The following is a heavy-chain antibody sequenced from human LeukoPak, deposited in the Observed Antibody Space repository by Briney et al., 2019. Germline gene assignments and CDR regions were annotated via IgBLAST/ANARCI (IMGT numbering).Heavy chain of an antibody. Sequence: SETLSLTCTVSGDSISSYYWSWIRQPPGKGLEWIGYIYYSGSTNYNPSLKSRVTISVDTSKNQFSLKVSSVTAADTALYYCARGHLVFAYWGQGTLVTVSS. CDR1: GDSISSYY. V-gene: IGHV4-59*01. J-gene: IGHJ4*02. D-gene: IGHD6-6*01. CDR2: IYYSGST. CDR3: ARGHLVFAY.